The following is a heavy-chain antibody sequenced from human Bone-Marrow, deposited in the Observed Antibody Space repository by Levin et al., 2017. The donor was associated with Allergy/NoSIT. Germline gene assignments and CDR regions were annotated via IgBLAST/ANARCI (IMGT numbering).Heavy chain of an antibody. V-gene: IGHV3-30*18. D-gene: IGHD3-10*01. CDR3: ANGPSSGSYSFYYFGMDV. Sequence: GESLKISCAASGFTFSSYGMHWVRQVPGKGLEWVTVISYDGNNKYYADSVKGRFTISRENSKNILYLQMHSLRADDTAVYYCANGPSSGSYSFYYFGMDVWGQGTTVTVSS. CDR1: GFTFSSYG. CDR2: ISYDGNNK. J-gene: IGHJ6*02.